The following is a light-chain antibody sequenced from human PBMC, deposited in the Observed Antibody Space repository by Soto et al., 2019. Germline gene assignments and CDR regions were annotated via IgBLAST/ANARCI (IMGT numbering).Light chain of an antibody. CDR3: CSYVGSYTSYV. J-gene: IGLJ1*01. Sequence: SVLTQPRSVSGSPGQSVTISCTGTSSDVGTYNFVSWYQQHPGKAPKFMIYDVTKRPSGVPDRFSGSKSGNTASLTISGLQAEDEADYYCCSYVGSYTSYVFGTGTKLTVL. CDR2: DVT. CDR1: SSDVGTYNF. V-gene: IGLV2-11*01.